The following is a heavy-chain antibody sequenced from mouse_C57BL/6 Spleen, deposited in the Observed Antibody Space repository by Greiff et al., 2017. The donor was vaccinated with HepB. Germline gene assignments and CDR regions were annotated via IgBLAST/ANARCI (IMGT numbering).Heavy chain of an antibody. J-gene: IGHJ4*01. Sequence: EVKLQESGPELVKPGASVKISCKASGYSFTGYYMNWVKQSPEKSLEWIGEINPSTGGTTYNQKFKAKATLTVDKSSSTAYMQLKSLTSEDSAVYYCARYYGSSYDYAMDYWGQGTSVTVSS. D-gene: IGHD1-1*01. V-gene: IGHV1-42*01. CDR3: ARYYGSSYDYAMDY. CDR1: GYSFTGYY. CDR2: INPSTGGT.